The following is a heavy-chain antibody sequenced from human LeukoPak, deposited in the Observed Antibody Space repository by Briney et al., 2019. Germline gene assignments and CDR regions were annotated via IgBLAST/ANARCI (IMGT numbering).Heavy chain of an antibody. CDR2: IYYSGST. J-gene: IGHJ6*02. D-gene: IGHD5-18*01. V-gene: IGHV4-61*05. CDR3: ARLDTAMARYGMDV. Sequence: SETLSLTCTVSGGSISSSSYYWGWIRQPPGKGLEWIGYIYYSGSTNYNPSLKSRVTISVDTSKNQFSLKLSSVTAADTAVYYCARLDTAMARYGMDVWGQGTTVTVSS. CDR1: GGSISSSSYY.